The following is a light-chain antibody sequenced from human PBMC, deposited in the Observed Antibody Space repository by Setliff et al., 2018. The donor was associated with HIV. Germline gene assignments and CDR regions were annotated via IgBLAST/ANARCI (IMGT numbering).Light chain of an antibody. CDR2: EVN. J-gene: IGLJ1*01. Sequence: QSVLTQPASVSGSPGQSITISCTGTSSDVGTYNVVSWYQQHPGRAPKLIIYEVNKRPSGVSNRFSGSKSGNTASQTISGLQAEDEADYYCCSYAGSSTYVFGTGTKVTVL. V-gene: IGLV2-23*02. CDR1: SSDVGTYNV. CDR3: CSYAGSSTYV.